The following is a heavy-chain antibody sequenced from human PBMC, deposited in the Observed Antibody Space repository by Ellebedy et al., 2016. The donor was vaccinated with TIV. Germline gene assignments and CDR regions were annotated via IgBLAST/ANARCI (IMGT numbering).Heavy chain of an antibody. CDR2: ISAYNGNT. J-gene: IGHJ4*02. D-gene: IGHD6-19*01. Sequence: ASVKVSCXASGYTFTNYGITWVRQAPGQGLEWMGWISAYNGNTNNAQKFQGRVTMTTDTSTSTAYMELRSPRSDDTAVYYCARDVPGYSVGWHADHWGQGTLVTVSS. CDR1: GYTFTNYG. V-gene: IGHV1-18*04. CDR3: ARDVPGYSVGWHADH.